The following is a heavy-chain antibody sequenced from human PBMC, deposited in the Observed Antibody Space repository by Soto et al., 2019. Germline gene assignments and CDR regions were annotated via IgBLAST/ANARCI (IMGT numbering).Heavy chain of an antibody. Sequence: GGSLRLSCAASGFTFSDYYMSWIRQAPGKGLEWVSYISSSGSTIYYADSVKGRFTISRDNAKNSLYLQMNSLRAEDTAVYYCWGDDCSSTSCYGGIDYWGQGTLVTVSS. D-gene: IGHD2-2*01. CDR2: ISSSGSTI. CDR3: WGDDCSSTSCYGGIDY. CDR1: GFTFSDYY. J-gene: IGHJ4*02. V-gene: IGHV3-11*01.